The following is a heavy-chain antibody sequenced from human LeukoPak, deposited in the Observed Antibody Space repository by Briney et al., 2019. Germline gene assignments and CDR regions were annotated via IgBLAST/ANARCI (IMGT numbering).Heavy chain of an antibody. CDR2: IYSGGST. J-gene: IGHJ3*02. V-gene: IGHV3-53*01. Sequence: GGSLRLSCAASGFTVSSNYMSWVRQAPGKGLEWVSVIYSGGSTYYADSVKGRFTISRDKSKNTLYLQMNRLRAEDTAVYYCASGSTGIAAAGGDAFDIWGQGTMVTVSS. CDR3: ASGSTGIAAAGGDAFDI. CDR1: GFTVSSNY. D-gene: IGHD6-13*01.